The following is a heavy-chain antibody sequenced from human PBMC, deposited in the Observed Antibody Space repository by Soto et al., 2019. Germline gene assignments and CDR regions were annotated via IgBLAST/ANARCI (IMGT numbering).Heavy chain of an antibody. CDR2: ISYDGNNK. D-gene: IGHD2-15*01. J-gene: IGHJ4*02. Sequence: GGSLRLSCAASVFTFSSYGIHWFRRAPGKGLEWVAVISYDGNNKYHADSVKGRFAISRDNSKNTLYLQMNSLRPEDTAVYYCARDMYGGSAYLFDYWGQGTLVTVSS. CDR1: VFTFSSYG. V-gene: IGHV3-30*09. CDR3: ARDMYGGSAYLFDY.